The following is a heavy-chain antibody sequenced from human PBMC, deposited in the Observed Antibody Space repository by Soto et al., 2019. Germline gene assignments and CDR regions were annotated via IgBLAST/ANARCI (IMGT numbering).Heavy chain of an antibody. V-gene: IGHV3-23*01. CDR1: GFTFSSYA. D-gene: IGHD3-22*01. Sequence: GGSLRLSCAASGFTFSSYAMSWVRQAPGKGLEWVSAISGSGGSTYYADSVKGRFTISRDNSKNTLYLQMNSLRAEDTAVYYCAKDSSGINTMIVVVGYPYYFDYWGQGTLVTVSS. CDR2: ISGSGGST. CDR3: AKDSSGINTMIVVVGYPYYFDY. J-gene: IGHJ4*02.